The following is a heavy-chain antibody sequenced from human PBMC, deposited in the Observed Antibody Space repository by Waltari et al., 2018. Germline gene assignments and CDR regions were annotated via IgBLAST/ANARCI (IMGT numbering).Heavy chain of an antibody. J-gene: IGHJ4*02. CDR1: GASISSSY. Sequence: QVQLQESGPGLVKPSETLSLTCSVSGASISSSYWSWIRQSPGKGLEWIGYIYYSGSTNYNPSLNSRVTMSMDTSKDQFSLQLTSVTAADTAVYYCARLVSGAVYFDYWGQGALVTVSS. CDR3: ARLVSGAVYFDY. CDR2: IYYSGST. V-gene: IGHV4-59*08.